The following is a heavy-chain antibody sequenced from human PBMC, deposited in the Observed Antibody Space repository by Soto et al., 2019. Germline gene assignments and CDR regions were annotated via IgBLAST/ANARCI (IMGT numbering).Heavy chain of an antibody. J-gene: IGHJ5*01. CDR3: VKDSDSIVTSRWSVS. CDR1: GFTFSSSA. D-gene: IGHD1-26*01. CDR2: LSSGGAAT. V-gene: IGHV3-23*01. Sequence: GGSLRLSCAASGFTFSSSAMSWVRQAPGKGLEWVSSLSSGGAATYYADSVRGRFSLSRDTAKNTLFLQMNSLRVEDTALYYCVKDSDSIVTSRWSVSWDPGTLVTVSS.